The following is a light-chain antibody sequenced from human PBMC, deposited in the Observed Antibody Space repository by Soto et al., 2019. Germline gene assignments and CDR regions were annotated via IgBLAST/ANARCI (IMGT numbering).Light chain of an antibody. CDR2: DAS. CDR3: QHYNSYSEA. V-gene: IGKV1-5*01. Sequence: IQITQSPTTRSASVGDRVTITCRASQSISSWLAWYQQKPGKAPKLLIYDASSLESGVPSRFSGSGSGTEFTLTISSLQPDDFATYYCQHYNSYSEAFGQVTKVDIK. CDR1: QSISSW. J-gene: IGKJ1*01.